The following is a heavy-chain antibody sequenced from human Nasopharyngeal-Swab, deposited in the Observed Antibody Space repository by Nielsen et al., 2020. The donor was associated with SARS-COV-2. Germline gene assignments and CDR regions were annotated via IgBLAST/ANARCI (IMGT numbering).Heavy chain of an antibody. CDR2: ISWEGGSR. CDR3: AKDVGDSLYYFDY. Sequence: GESLKISCAASGFTFDDYTMHWVRQAPGKGLEWVSLISWEGGSRYYADSVKGRCTSSRDNSKNSLYLQMNSLRTEDTALYYCAKDVGDSLYYFDYWGQGTLVTVSS. CDR1: GFTFDDYT. J-gene: IGHJ4*02. V-gene: IGHV3-43*01. D-gene: IGHD4-17*01.